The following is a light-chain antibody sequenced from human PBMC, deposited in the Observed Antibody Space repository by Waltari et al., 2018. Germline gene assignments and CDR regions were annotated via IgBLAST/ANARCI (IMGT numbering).Light chain of an antibody. J-gene: IGKJ5*01. CDR2: GAS. V-gene: IGKV1-9*01. CDR3: QQRGNYPIT. Sequence: DIQFTQSPSFLSASVGDSVTLTCRASQGINSYLAWYQQKPGKAPKLLIYGASTLQSGIPSRFSGSGSGTEFTLTISSLQPEDSATYYCQQRGNYPITFGQGTRVETK. CDR1: QGINSY.